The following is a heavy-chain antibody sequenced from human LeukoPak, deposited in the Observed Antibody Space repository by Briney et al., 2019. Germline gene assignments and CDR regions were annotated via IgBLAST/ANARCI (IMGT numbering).Heavy chain of an antibody. V-gene: IGHV4-34*01. CDR2: INHSGST. D-gene: IGHD4-17*01. CDR1: GGSFSDYR. J-gene: IGHJ4*02. Sequence: PSETLSLTCAVYGGSFSDYRWSWIRQPPGKGLEWIGEINHSGSTNYNPSLKSRVTISVDTSKKQFSLKLTSVTAADTAVYYCARRVTTRLPFRYWGQGTLVTVSS. CDR3: ARRVTTRLPFRY.